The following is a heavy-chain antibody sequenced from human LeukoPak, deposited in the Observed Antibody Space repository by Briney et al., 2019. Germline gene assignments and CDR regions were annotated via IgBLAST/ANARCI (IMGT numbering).Heavy chain of an antibody. CDR3: ARGFSMVRGVIVGY. CDR1: GYTFTSYD. D-gene: IGHD3-10*01. Sequence: ASVKVSCKASGYTFTSYDINWVRQATGQGLEWMGWMNPNSGNTGYAQKFQGRVTMTRNTSISTAYMELSSLRSEDTAVYYCARGFSMVRGVIVGYCGQGTLVTVSS. V-gene: IGHV1-8*01. CDR2: MNPNSGNT. J-gene: IGHJ4*02.